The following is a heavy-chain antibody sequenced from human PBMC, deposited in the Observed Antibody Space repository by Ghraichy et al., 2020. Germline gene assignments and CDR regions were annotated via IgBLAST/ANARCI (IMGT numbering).Heavy chain of an antibody. CDR1: GFTFSSYA. V-gene: IGHV3-23*01. D-gene: IGHD4-17*01. Sequence: GSLRLSCAASGFTFSSYAMTWVRQAPGKGLEWVSAVSGSSGSTYYADSVKGRFTISRDNSKNTLYLQMNSLRAEDTAVYYCAKGGTVYYYGMDVWGQGTTVTVSS. CDR2: VSGSSGST. CDR3: AKGGTVYYYGMDV. J-gene: IGHJ6*02.